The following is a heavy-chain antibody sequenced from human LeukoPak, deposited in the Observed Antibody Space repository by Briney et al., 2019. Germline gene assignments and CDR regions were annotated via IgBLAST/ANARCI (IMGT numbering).Heavy chain of an antibody. V-gene: IGHV3-66*01. CDR1: EFIVSSNY. CDR2: IYSAGNT. J-gene: IGHJ3*02. D-gene: IGHD1-26*01. CDR3: ARDSGTYYLSLGAFDI. Sequence: GGSLRLSCAASEFIVSSNYMTWVRQAPGKGLEWVSVIYSAGNTYYAESVRGRFTISRDNSKNTLYLQMNSLRAEDTAVYYCARDSGTYYLSLGAFDIWGQGTMVTVSS.